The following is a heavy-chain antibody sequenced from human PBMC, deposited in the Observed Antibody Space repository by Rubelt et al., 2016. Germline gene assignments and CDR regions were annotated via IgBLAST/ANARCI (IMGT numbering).Heavy chain of an antibody. Sequence: QLQLQESGPGLVKPSETLSLTCTVSGASISSRSYFWGWIRQPPGKGLEWIGSTQYSGSTYYTAVLKSRATISVDTSKNHFSLKLSSVTAADTAVYYCARHPTALDIYYFDYWGQGTLVTVSS. J-gene: IGHJ4*02. CDR1: GASISSRSYF. D-gene: IGHD5-18*01. CDR2: TQYSGST. CDR3: ARHPTALDIYYFDY. V-gene: IGHV4-39*01.